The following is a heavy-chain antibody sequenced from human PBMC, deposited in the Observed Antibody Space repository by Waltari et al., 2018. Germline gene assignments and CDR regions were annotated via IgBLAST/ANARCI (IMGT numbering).Heavy chain of an antibody. V-gene: IGHV2-5*01. CDR2: MYWNDDK. J-gene: IGHJ3*02. CDR3: AHRHPGLGAFDI. Sequence: QITLKESGPTLVKPTPTLTLTCTFSGFSLSTTGGVLGWIRQPPGKALEWLALMYWNDDKRYSPSLKSRLTITKDTSRNQVVLTMTNMDPVDTATYYCAHRHPGLGAFDIWGQGTMVTVSS. D-gene: IGHD3-16*01. CDR1: GFSLSTTGGV.